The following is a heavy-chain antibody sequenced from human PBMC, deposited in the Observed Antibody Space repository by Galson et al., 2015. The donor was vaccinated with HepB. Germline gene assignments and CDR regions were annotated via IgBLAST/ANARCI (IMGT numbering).Heavy chain of an antibody. V-gene: IGHV4-34*01. CDR2: INHSGST. Sequence: ETLSLTCAVYGGSFSGYYWSWIRQPPGKGLEWIGEINHSGSTNYNPSLKSRVTISVDTSKNQFSLKLSSVTAADTAVYYCARLAKITMIVVVITTGYYFDYWGQGTLVTVSS. D-gene: IGHD3-22*01. J-gene: IGHJ4*02. CDR1: GGSFSGYY. CDR3: ARLAKITMIVVVITTGYYFDY.